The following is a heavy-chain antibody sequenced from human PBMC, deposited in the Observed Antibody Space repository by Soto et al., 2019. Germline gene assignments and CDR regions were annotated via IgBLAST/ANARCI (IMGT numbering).Heavy chain of an antibody. D-gene: IGHD3-22*01. CDR2: IFHSGIT. CDR3: ARDRYFYDSRGYYRTLDS. V-gene: IGHV4-59*11. J-gene: IGHJ5*01. CDR1: GDSFSNHY. Sequence: SETMSLTCTISGDSFSNHYWTWIRQSPGKGLEWIGYIFHSGITDYTPSVKSRVTISIDKSRNLFSLNLTSVTAADTAVYYCARDRYFYDSRGYYRTLDSWGQGTLVTVS.